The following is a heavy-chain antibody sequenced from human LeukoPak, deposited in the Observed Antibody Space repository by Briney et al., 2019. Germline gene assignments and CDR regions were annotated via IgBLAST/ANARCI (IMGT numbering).Heavy chain of an antibody. CDR1: GYTFTGYY. CDR2: INPNSGGT. V-gene: IGHV1-2*02. CDR3: ARDLRIGIAAAGY. D-gene: IGHD6-13*01. J-gene: IGHJ4*02. Sequence: ASVKVSCKASGYTFTGYYMHWVRQAPGQGLEWMGWINPNSGGTNYVQKFQGRVTMTRDTSISTAYMGLSRLRSDDTAVYYCARDLRIGIAAAGYWGQGTLVTVSS.